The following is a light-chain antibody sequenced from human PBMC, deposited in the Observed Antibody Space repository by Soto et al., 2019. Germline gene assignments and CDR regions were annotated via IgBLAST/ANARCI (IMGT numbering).Light chain of an antibody. V-gene: IGLV2-14*01. Sequence: QSALTQPASVSGSPGQSITISCTGTSSDVGLYDYVSWYQQHPGKAPQLMIYAVSNRPSGVSNRFSASKSGNTASLFISGLQAEDEADYYCSSYTSDSADVFGCGTKVTV. CDR2: AVS. CDR1: SSDVGLYDY. J-gene: IGLJ1*01. CDR3: SSYTSDSADV.